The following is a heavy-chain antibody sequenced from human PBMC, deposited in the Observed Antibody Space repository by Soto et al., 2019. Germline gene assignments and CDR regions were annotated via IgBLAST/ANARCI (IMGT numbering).Heavy chain of an antibody. J-gene: IGHJ4*02. D-gene: IGHD3-22*01. CDR2: ISGSSSHM. CDR1: GFIFSEYS. Sequence: PGGSLRLSCKASGFIFSEYSVSWVRQAPGKGLEWVSSISGSSSHMYYADSLKGRFTISRDNAKNSLYLQMSGLRAEDAAVYFCAKYTHYSDRSAYHPPYYYDFWGQGILVTVSS. CDR3: AKYTHYSDRSAYHPPYYYDF. V-gene: IGHV3-21*01.